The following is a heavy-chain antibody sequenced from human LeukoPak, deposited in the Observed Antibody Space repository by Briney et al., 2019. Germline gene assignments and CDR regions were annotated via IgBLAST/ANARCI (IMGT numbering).Heavy chain of an antibody. CDR1: GFTFSSYG. CDR3: ARTIEMATISYFDY. Sequence: GGSLRLSCAASGFTFSSYGMHWVRQAPGKGLEWVSFIRYDGSDKYYADSVRGRFTISRDNSKNTLYLQMNSLRAGDTAVYYCARTIEMATISYFDYWGQGTLVTVSS. D-gene: IGHD5-24*01. CDR2: IRYDGSDK. J-gene: IGHJ4*02. V-gene: IGHV3-30*02.